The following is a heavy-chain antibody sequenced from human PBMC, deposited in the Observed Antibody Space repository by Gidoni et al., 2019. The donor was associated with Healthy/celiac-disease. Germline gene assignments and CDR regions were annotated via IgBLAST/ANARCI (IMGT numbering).Heavy chain of an antibody. J-gene: IGHJ4*02. CDR3: ARSDSYGDYVFDY. CDR2: IYPGDSDT. CDR1: GYSFPSYG. D-gene: IGHD4-17*01. V-gene: IGHV5-51*01. Sequence: EVQLVQSGAEVKKHGESLKISCTGSGYSFPSYGIGWVRQMPGKGLEWMWIIYPGDSDTRYSPSCQGQVTISADKSISTAYLQWSSLKASDTAMYYCARSDSYGDYVFDYWGQGTLVTVSS.